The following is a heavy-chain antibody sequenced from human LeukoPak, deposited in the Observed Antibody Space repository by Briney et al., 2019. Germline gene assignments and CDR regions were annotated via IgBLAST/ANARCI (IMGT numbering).Heavy chain of an antibody. V-gene: IGHV3-33*01. CDR2: IWYDGSNK. CDR3: ARDKIRGVVPAAILN. CDR1: GFTFSSYG. D-gene: IGHD2-2*01. Sequence: GGSLRLSCAASGFTFSSYGMHWVRQAPGKGLEWVAVIWYDGSNKYYADSVKGRFTISGDNSKNTLYLQMNSLRAEDTAVYYCARDKIRGVVPAAILNWGQGTLVTVSS. J-gene: IGHJ4*02.